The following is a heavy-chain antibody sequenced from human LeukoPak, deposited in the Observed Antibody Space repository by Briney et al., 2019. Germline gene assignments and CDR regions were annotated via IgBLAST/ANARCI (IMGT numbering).Heavy chain of an antibody. CDR3: ARGWRWWRLGYYLDH. CDR2: ISSSGNTI. J-gene: IGHJ4*02. D-gene: IGHD5-24*01. CDR1: GFTFSSYA. V-gene: IGHV3-48*03. Sequence: PGGSLRLSCAASGFTFSSYAMNWVRQAPGKGLEWVSYISSSGNTIYYAEYVKGRFTISRDNAKNSLSLQMNSLRAEDTAVYYCARGWRWWRLGYYLDHWGQGTLVTVSS.